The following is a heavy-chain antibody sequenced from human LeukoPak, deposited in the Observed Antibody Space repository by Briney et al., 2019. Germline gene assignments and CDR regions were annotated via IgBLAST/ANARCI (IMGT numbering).Heavy chain of an antibody. CDR1: GFTFSTSG. CDR3: ATAPYYDILTGSQTDY. J-gene: IGHJ4*02. D-gene: IGHD3-9*01. Sequence: GGSLRLSCAASGFTFSTSGMHWVRQAPGSGLEWVSFIRYDGSNKYYADSVKGRFTISRDNSKNTLYLQMNSLRAEDTAVYYCATAPYYDILTGSQTDYWGQGTLVTVSS. V-gene: IGHV3-30*02. CDR2: IRYDGSNK.